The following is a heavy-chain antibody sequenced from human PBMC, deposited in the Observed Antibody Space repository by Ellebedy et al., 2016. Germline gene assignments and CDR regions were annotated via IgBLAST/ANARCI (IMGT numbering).Heavy chain of an antibody. CDR2: IKQDGSEK. CDR3: ASRTLYSGYDFYYYGMDV. J-gene: IGHJ6*02. CDR1: GFTFSSYW. D-gene: IGHD5-12*01. V-gene: IGHV3-7*01. Sequence: GESLKISCAASGFTFSSYWMSWVRQAPGKGLEWVANIKQDGSEKYYVDSVKGRFTISRDNAKNSLYLQMNSLRAEDTAVYYCASRTLYSGYDFYYYGMDVWGQGTTVTVSS.